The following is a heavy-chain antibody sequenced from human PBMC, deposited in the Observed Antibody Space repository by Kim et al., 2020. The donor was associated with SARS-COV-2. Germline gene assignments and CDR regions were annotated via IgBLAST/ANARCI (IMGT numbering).Heavy chain of an antibody. J-gene: IGHJ4*02. D-gene: IGHD3-22*01. V-gene: IGHV3-74*01. CDR2: INTDGSTT. CDR1: GFTFSSYW. CDR3: VRSGGYPDY. Sequence: GGSLRLSCAASGFTFSSYWMHWVRQAPGKGLVWVSHINTDGSTTNYADSVKGRFIISRDDAKNTLYLQMNSLRAADTAVYYCVRSGGYPDYWGQGTLVTV.